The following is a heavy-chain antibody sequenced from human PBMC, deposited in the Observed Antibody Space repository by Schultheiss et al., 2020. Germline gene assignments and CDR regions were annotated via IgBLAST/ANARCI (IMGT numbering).Heavy chain of an antibody. CDR2: ISYDGSNK. CDR3: AKVLAVAGTGYYYGMDV. CDR1: GFIFNNYD. D-gene: IGHD6-19*01. Sequence: GGSLRLSCAASGFIFNNYDMHWVRQAPGKGLEWVAVISYDGSNKYSTDSVKGRFSISRDNSKNTLYLQMNSLRAEDTAVYYCAKVLAVAGTGYYYGMDVWGQGTTVTVSS. J-gene: IGHJ6*02. V-gene: IGHV3-30*18.